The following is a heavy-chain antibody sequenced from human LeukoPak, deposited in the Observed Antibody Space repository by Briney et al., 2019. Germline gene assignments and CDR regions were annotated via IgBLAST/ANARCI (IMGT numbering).Heavy chain of an antibody. CDR3: ARDKFQGGWFSNWFDP. Sequence: PGGSLRLSCAASGFTFSSYWMSWVRQAPGKGLEWVANIRQHGSETHYVDSVKGRFTISRDNAKNSLYLQMNSLRAEDTAVYYCARDKFQGGWFSNWFDPWGQGTLVTVSS. CDR2: IRQHGSET. D-gene: IGHD6-19*01. CDR1: GFTFSSYW. V-gene: IGHV3-7*01. J-gene: IGHJ5*02.